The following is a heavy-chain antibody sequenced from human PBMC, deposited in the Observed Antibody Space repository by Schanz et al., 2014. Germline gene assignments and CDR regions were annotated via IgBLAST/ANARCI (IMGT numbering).Heavy chain of an antibody. CDR1: GGSISRGFYS. CDR2: IYYSGST. J-gene: IGHJ6*02. V-gene: IGHV4-30-2*01. CDR3: AREDRYYHGLDV. Sequence: QLQLQESGSGLVKPSQTLSLTCAVSGGSISRGFYSWNWIRQPPGRGLEWIGCIYYSGSTYYNPSRKTRVPMSIDRSKDQSSLSLTSVTAADTAVYYCAREDRYYHGLDVWGQGTTVTVS.